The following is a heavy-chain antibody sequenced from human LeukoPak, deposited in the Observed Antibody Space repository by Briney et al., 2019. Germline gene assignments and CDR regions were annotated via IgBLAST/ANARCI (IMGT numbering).Heavy chain of an antibody. J-gene: IGHJ4*02. V-gene: IGHV7-4-1*02. D-gene: IGHD1-1*01. CDR2: IDTDTGNP. Sequence: ASVKVSCKASGYTFRRYFMNWVRQAPGHGLEWMGNIDTDTGNPKYAPGFTGHFVFSLDTSVSTAYLQINSLRAEDTAVYYCARGTPTPGVDYWGQGTQVTVSS. CDR1: GYTFRRYF. CDR3: ARGTPTPGVDY.